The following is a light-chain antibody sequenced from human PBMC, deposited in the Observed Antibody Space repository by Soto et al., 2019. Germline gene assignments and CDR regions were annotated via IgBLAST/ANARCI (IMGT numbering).Light chain of an antibody. J-gene: IGKJ2*01. CDR2: AAS. CDR3: QQSYSTRYT. V-gene: IGKV1-39*01. CDR1: QSISSY. Sequence: DIQMTQSPSSLSASVGDRVTITCRASQSISSYLNWYQQKPGKAPTLLIYAASSLQSGVPSRFSGSGSGTDFTLTISSLQPEDFATDYCQQSYSTRYTFGQGTKLEIK.